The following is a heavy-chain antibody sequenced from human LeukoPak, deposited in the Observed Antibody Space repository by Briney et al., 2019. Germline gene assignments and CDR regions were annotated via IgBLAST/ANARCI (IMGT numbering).Heavy chain of an antibody. CDR2: FDPEDGET. Sequence: SVKVSCKASGYTFTDYYIHWVRQAPGKGLEWMGGFDPEDGETIYAQKFQGRVTMTEDTSTDTAYMELSSLRSEDTAVYYCATAPSGYYDSSGYYYSNWGQGTLVTVSS. V-gene: IGHV1-24*01. D-gene: IGHD3-22*01. CDR1: GYTFTDYY. CDR3: ATAPSGYYDSSGYYYSN. J-gene: IGHJ4*02.